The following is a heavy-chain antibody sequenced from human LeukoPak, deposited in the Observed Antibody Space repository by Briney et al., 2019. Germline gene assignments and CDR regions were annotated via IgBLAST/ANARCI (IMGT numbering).Heavy chain of an antibody. D-gene: IGHD3-10*01. CDR2: IYYSGRT. CDR1: GGSISSYY. Sequence: SETLSLTCTVSGGSISSYYWSWIRKPPGKGLEGIGYIYYSGRTNYNPSLKSRVTISVDPSKNQFSLKLSSVTAADTAVYYCAGSMVRGVITGLDCWGQGTLVTVSS. V-gene: IGHV4-59*01. J-gene: IGHJ4*02. CDR3: AGSMVRGVITGLDC.